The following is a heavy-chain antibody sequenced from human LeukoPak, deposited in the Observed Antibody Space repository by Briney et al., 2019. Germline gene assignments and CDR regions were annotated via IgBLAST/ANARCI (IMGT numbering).Heavy chain of an antibody. CDR2: IYHSGST. CDR1: GGSISSGGYS. Sequence: PSETLSLTCAVSGGSISSGGYSWSWIRQPPGKGLEWIGYIYHSGSTYYNQSLKSRVTISVDRSKNQFSLKLSSVTAADTAVYYCARVFYDSSGYDAFDIWGQGTMVTVSS. V-gene: IGHV4-30-2*01. J-gene: IGHJ3*02. CDR3: ARVFYDSSGYDAFDI. D-gene: IGHD3-22*01.